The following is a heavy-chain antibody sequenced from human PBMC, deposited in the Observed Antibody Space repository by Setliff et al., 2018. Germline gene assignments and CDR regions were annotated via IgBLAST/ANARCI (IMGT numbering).Heavy chain of an antibody. V-gene: IGHV4-39*02. Sequence: SETLSLTCTVSGGSISSSNYYWGWIRQPPGKGLEWIGNIYNSGSTYYNPSLKSRVTMSVDTSKNHFSLKLTSVTAADTALYYCARGGSSGWYGGAFDIWGPGTMVTV. D-gene: IGHD6-19*01. J-gene: IGHJ3*02. CDR1: GGSISSSNYY. CDR2: IYNSGST. CDR3: ARGGSSGWYGGAFDI.